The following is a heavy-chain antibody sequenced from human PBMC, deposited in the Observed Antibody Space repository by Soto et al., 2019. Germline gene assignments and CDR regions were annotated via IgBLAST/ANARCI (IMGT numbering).Heavy chain of an antibody. J-gene: IGHJ4*02. V-gene: IGHV4-30-2*01. CDR3: ARYNAASGTYYFDF. CDR2: IYHSGST. D-gene: IGHD6-13*01. Sequence: PSETLSLTCAVSGGTISRGGYSWSWIRQPPGKGLEWIGYIYHSGSTYYNPSLKSRVTISVDISKSQFSLRLTSVTAADTAVYYCARYNAASGTYYFDFWGQGALVTVSS. CDR1: GGTISRGGYS.